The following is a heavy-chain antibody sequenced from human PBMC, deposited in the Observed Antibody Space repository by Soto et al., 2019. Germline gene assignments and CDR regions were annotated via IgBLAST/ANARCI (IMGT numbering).Heavy chain of an antibody. D-gene: IGHD6-19*01. J-gene: IGHJ3*02. CDR2: IYFSGST. Sequence: SETLSLTCTVSGGSISSGGYYWSWIRQPPGKGLEWIGSIYFSGSTYYNPSLKSRVTISVDTSKNQFSLKLSSVTAADTAVYYCASQRGGWYYAFDIWGQGTMVTVSS. CDR1: GGSISSGGYY. V-gene: IGHV4-39*01. CDR3: ASQRGGWYYAFDI.